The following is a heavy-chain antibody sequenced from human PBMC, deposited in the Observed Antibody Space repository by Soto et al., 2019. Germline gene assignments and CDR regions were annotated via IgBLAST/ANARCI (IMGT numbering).Heavy chain of an antibody. D-gene: IGHD4-4*01. CDR1: GGSISSGDYY. CDR2: IYYSGST. V-gene: IGHV4-30-4*01. J-gene: IGHJ4*02. Sequence: QVQLQESGPGLVKPSQTLSLTCTVSGGSISSGDYYWSWIRQPPGKGLEWIGYIYYSGSTYYNPSLKSRVTISVDTSKNQFSLKLSSVTAADTAVYYCARAPAYSNYPADFDYWGQGTLVTVSS. CDR3: ARAPAYSNYPADFDY.